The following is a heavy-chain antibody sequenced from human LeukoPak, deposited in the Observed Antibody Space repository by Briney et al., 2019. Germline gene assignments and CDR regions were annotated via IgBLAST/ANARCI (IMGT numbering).Heavy chain of an antibody. CDR3: ARDRTTILSSFDI. J-gene: IGHJ3*02. CDR2: IWYDGST. CDR1: GFTFSNYG. D-gene: IGHD3-9*01. V-gene: IGHV3-33*01. Sequence: PGGSLRLSCAASGFTFSNYGMHWVRQAPGKGLEWVAGIWYDGSTYYTDSVKGRITISRDNSKNTLHLQMNTLGAEDTAVYYCARDRTTILSSFDIWGQGTMVTVSS.